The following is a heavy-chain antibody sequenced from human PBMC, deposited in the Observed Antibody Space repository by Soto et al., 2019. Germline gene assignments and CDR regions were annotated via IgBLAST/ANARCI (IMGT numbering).Heavy chain of an antibody. CDR2: IYYSGST. Sequence: SETLSLTCTVSGGSISSYYWSWIRQPPGKGLEWIGYIYYSGSTNYNPSLKSRVTISVDTSKNQFSLKLSSVTAADTAVYYCARQAVYYYGSGSHNWFDPWGQGTLVTVSS. D-gene: IGHD3-10*01. J-gene: IGHJ5*02. CDR3: ARQAVYYYGSGSHNWFDP. V-gene: IGHV4-59*08. CDR1: GGSISSYY.